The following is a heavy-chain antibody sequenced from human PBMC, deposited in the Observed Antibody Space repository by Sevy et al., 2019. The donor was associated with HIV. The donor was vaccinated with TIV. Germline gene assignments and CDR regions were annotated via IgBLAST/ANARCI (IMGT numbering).Heavy chain of an antibody. CDR3: AREGSGRY. D-gene: IGHD3-10*01. V-gene: IGHV3-21*01. Sequence: LSLTCAASGFTFNKYNMIWVRQAPGKGLEWVSFISSGSNYIDYADSVRGRFTTSRDNAKNSLYLQMNTLRAEDTAVYYCAREGSGRYWGQGTLVTVSS. J-gene: IGHJ4*02. CDR2: ISSGSNYI. CDR1: GFTFNKYN.